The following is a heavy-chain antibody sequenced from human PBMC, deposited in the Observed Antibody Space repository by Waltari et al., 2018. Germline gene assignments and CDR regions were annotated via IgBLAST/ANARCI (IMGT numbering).Heavy chain of an antibody. CDR3: AKDNNYGDYDGY. Sequence: DVHLLESGGGLVQPGGSLRLSCAASGFTFSNYAMSWVRQPTGKGLGWVSGLRGSGDATSYADSVKGRFTISRDNSKNTLYLQMRSLRPEDTAVYYCAKDNNYGDYDGYWGQGTLVTVSS. CDR2: LRGSGDAT. V-gene: IGHV3-23*01. D-gene: IGHD4-17*01. CDR1: GFTFSNYA. J-gene: IGHJ4*02.